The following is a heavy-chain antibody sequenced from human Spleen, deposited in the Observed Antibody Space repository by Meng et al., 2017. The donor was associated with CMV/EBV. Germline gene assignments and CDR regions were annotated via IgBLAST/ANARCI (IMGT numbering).Heavy chain of an antibody. CDR2: INPNSGGT. Sequence: ASVKVSCKASGYTFTGYYMHWVRQAPGQGLEWMGWINPNSGGTNYAQKFQGRVTMTRDTSISTAYLQWNNLKASDTAMYYCARRAGPWGQGTLVTVSS. CDR1: GYTFTGYY. V-gene: IGHV1-2*02. J-gene: IGHJ5*02. CDR3: ARRAGP.